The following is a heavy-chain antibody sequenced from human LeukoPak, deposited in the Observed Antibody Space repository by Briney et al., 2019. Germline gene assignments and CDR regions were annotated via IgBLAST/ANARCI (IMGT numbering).Heavy chain of an antibody. CDR1: GFTFSSYA. CDR2: ISYDGSNK. J-gene: IGHJ1*01. V-gene: IGHV3-30*04. CDR3: AKDHYYDSSGYSEYFQH. D-gene: IGHD3-22*01. Sequence: PGRSLRLSCAASGFTFSSYAMHWVRQAPGKGLEWVAVISYDGSNKYYADSVKGRFTISRDNSKNTLYLQMNSLRAEDTAVYYCAKDHYYDSSGYSEYFQHWGQGTLVTVSS.